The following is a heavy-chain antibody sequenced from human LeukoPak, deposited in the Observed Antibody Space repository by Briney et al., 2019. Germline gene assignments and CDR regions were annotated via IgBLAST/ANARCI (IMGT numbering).Heavy chain of an antibody. D-gene: IGHD6-25*01. CDR2: IKSDGSST. Sequence: GESLRLSCAASGFTFSSYWMHWVRHGPGKGLVWVSRIKSDGSSTNYADSVKGRFTISRDNAKNTLYLQMNSLRAEDTAVYYCARVGARLGAFDIWGQGTMVTVSS. CDR1: GFTFSSYW. CDR3: ARVGARLGAFDI. V-gene: IGHV3-74*01. J-gene: IGHJ3*02.